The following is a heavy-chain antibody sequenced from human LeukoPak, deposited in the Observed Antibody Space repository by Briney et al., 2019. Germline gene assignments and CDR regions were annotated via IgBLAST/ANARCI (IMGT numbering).Heavy chain of an antibody. V-gene: IGHV3-23*01. CDR1: GFTFSNYG. J-gene: IGHJ4*02. CDR3: AKVGENYYGSGSSRRAGFAHFDY. CDR2: ISGSGGST. Sequence: GGSLRLSCAASGFTFSNYGMSWVRQAPGKGLEWVSAISGSGGSTYYADSVKGRFTISRDNSKNTLYLQMNSLRAEDTAVYYCAKVGENYYGSGSSRRAGFAHFDYWGQGTLVTVSS. D-gene: IGHD3-10*01.